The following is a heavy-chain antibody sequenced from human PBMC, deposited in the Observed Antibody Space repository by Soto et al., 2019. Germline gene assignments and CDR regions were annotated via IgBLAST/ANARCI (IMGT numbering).Heavy chain of an antibody. CDR2: ISNSAGST. Sequence: PGGSLRLSCAASGFTFSSYAMSWVRQAPGKGLEWVSAISNSAGSTYYADSVKGRFTISRDNSQNTLYLQMNSLRAEDTAVYYCANLADAGGWLKLGSDHLGQAALVNAPQ. CDR1: GFTFSSYA. V-gene: IGHV3-23*01. J-gene: IGHJ4*02. CDR3: ANLADAGGWLKLGSDH. D-gene: IGHD6-19*01.